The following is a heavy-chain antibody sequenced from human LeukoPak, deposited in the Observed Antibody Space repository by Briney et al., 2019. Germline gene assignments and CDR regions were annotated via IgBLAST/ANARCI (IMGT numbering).Heavy chain of an antibody. Sequence: PGGSLRLSCAASGFTFSSYAMHWVRQAPGQGLEWEAVISYDGSNKYYADSVKGRFTISRDNSKNTLYLQMNSLRAEDTAVYYCARASGVGYYDILTGYFDYWGQGTLVTVSS. J-gene: IGHJ4*02. D-gene: IGHD3-9*01. CDR2: ISYDGSNK. CDR1: GFTFSSYA. CDR3: ARASGVGYYDILTGYFDY. V-gene: IGHV3-30-3*01.